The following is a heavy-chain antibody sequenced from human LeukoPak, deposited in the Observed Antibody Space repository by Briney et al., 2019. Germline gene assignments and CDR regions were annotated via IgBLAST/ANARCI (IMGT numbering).Heavy chain of an antibody. V-gene: IGHV4-59*12. Sequence: SETLSLTCTVSGGSISSYYWGWIRQPPGKGLEWIGYIYYSGSTNYNPSLKSRVTISLDTSKNQFSLKLSSVTAADTAMYFCARGRTGYQLLPTKKNYSYYYVDVWGKGNSVTVSS. CDR1: GGSISSYY. J-gene: IGHJ6*03. CDR2: IYYSGST. CDR3: ARGRTGYQLLPTKKNYSYYYVDV. D-gene: IGHD2-2*01.